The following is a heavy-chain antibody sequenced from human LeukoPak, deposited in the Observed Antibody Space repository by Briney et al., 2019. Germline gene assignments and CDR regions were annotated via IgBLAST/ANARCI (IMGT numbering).Heavy chain of an antibody. V-gene: IGHV4-59*13. CDR2: IYYSGST. Sequence: SETLSLTCTVSGRSISSYYWSWIRQPPGKGLEWIGYIYYSGSTNYNPSLKSRVTISVDTSKNQFSLKLSSVTAADTAVYYCARATYYDILTGYSRADYGMDVWGQGTTVTVSS. CDR3: ARATYYDILTGYSRADYGMDV. CDR1: GRSISSYY. D-gene: IGHD3-9*01. J-gene: IGHJ6*02.